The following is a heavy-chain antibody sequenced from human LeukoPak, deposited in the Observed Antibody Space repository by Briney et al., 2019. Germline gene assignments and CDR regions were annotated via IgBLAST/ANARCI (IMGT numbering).Heavy chain of an antibody. CDR3: ARYDISGSRVD. CDR2: ISHSGST. CDR1: GGSFSGYS. Sequence: SETLSLTCAVYGGSFSGYSWSWIRQPPGKGLEWIGEISHSGSTNYNPSLKSRVTISVDTSKNQFSLKLTSVTAAHTAVYYCARYDISGSRVDCGQGTLVTVSS. J-gene: IGHJ4*02. V-gene: IGHV4-34*01. D-gene: IGHD3-22*01.